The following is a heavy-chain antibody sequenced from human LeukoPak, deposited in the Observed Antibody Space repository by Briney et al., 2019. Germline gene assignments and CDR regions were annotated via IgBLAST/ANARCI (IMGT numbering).Heavy chain of an antibody. V-gene: IGHV5-51*01. D-gene: IGHD1-26*01. CDR3: ARRPYSGSYYGHFDY. J-gene: IGHJ4*02. CDR2: IYPGDSDT. CDR1: GYSFTSYW. Sequence: GESLKISCKGSGYSFTSYWIGWVRQMPAKGLEWMGIIYPGDSDTRYSPSFQGRVTISSDKSISTAHLLRSRLKASDTGMYFCARRPYSGSYYGHFDYWGQGTLVTVSS.